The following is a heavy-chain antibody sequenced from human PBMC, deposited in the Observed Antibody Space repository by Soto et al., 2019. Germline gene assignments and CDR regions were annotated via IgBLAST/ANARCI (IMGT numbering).Heavy chain of an antibody. J-gene: IGHJ6*03. Sequence: QVQLQESGPGLVKPSETLSLTCTVSGGSISGYYWSWIRQAPGKGLEWIGYIYYSGTTNYDPSLKSRVTMSVDTSKNQFSLKLRSVTTADTAVYYCARLTGGTYLSFYYYIGVWGKGTTVTVSS. V-gene: IGHV4-59*01. CDR1: GGSISGYY. D-gene: IGHD2-8*02. CDR3: ARLTGGTYLSFYYYIGV. CDR2: IYYSGTT.